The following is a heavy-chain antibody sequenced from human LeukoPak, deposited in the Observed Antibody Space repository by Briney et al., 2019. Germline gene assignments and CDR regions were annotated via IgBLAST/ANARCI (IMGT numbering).Heavy chain of an antibody. CDR1: GYTFTSYG. D-gene: IGHD6-13*01. Sequence: ASVKVSCKASGYTFTSYGISWVRQAPGQGLEWMGWISAYNGNTNYAQKLQGRVTMTTDTSTSTAYMELRSLRSDDTAVYYCATLPSGYSSSWYGYWGQGTLVTVSS. CDR2: ISAYNGNT. V-gene: IGHV1-18*01. CDR3: ATLPSGYSSSWYGY. J-gene: IGHJ4*02.